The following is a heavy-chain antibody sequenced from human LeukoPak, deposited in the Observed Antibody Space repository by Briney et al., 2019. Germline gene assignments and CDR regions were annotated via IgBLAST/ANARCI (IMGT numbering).Heavy chain of an antibody. CDR1: GDSISGYY. Sequence: SSETLSLTCTVSGDSISGYYWSWIRQPPGKGLEWIGYIYYSGSTNYNPSLKSRVTISVDTSKNQFSLKLSSVTAADTAVYYCARHKYYYDSSGVWGQGTLVTVSS. CDR3: ARHKYYYDSSGV. V-gene: IGHV4-59*08. J-gene: IGHJ4*02. CDR2: IYYSGST. D-gene: IGHD3-22*01.